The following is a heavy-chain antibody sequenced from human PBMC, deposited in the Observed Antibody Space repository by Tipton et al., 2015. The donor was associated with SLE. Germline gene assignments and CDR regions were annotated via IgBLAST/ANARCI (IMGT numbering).Heavy chain of an antibody. J-gene: IGHJ6*02. D-gene: IGHD5-18*01. CDR2: FFNGGRS. CDR1: GDAISSNY. CDR3: ARISVDTTMAQRVDYGMDV. Sequence: PGLVKPSETLSLTCSVSGDAISSNYWSWFRQPPGKGLEWIGHFFNGGRSSSSPSLRSRLTMSVDTPKNQFSLKLTSVTAADTAVYYCARISVDTTMAQRVDYGMDVWGQGTTVTVSS. V-gene: IGHV4-59*01.